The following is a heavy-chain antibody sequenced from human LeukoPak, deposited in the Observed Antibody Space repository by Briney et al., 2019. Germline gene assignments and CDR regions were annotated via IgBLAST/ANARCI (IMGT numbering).Heavy chain of an antibody. CDR1: NGSTSSYY. J-gene: IGHJ1*01. D-gene: IGHD3-16*01. Sequence: SETLSLTCTDSNGSTSSYYKSWIRQPPGKRLEWIGYIDYSGNTHYNPSLKSRVTMSLDTSMRQFFLRLSSVTAADSAVYFCARGDYIRGNIHYNAEYFQHWGQGFLVTVSS. CDR2: IDYSGNT. V-gene: IGHV4-59*01. CDR3: ARGDYIRGNIHYNAEYFQH.